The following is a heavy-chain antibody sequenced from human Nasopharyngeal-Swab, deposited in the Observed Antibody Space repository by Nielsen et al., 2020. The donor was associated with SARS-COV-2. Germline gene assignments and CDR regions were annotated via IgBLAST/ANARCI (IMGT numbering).Heavy chain of an antibody. J-gene: IGHJ5*02. CDR2: ISYDGSNK. D-gene: IGHD2-2*01. Sequence: VRQAPGKGLEWVAVISYDGSNKYYADSVKGRFTISRDNSKNTLYLQMNSLRAEDTAVYYCARDLGGCQDLWGQGTLVTVSS. CDR3: ARDLGGCQDL. V-gene: IGHV3-30*04.